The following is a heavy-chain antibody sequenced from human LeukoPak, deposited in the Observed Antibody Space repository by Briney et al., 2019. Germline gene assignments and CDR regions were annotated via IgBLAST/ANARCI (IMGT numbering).Heavy chain of an antibody. D-gene: IGHD5-18*01. V-gene: IGHV3-7*01. J-gene: IGHJ3*02. CDR3: ARCVQLWSPSDAFDI. CDR1: GFTFSSYW. CDR2: IKQDGSEK. Sequence: GGSLRLSCAASGFTFSSYWMSWVRQAPGKGLEWVANIKQDGSEKYYVDSVKGRFTISRDNAKNSLYLQMNSLRAEDTAVYYCARCVQLWSPSDAFDIWGQGTMVTVSS.